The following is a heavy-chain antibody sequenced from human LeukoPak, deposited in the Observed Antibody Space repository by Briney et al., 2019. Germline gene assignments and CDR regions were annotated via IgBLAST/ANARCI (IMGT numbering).Heavy chain of an antibody. Sequence: ETLSLTCAVYGGSFSGYYWSWIRQPPGKGLEWIGERYHSGDTNYNPSLKSRVTISVDTSKNQFSLKLSSVTAADTAVYYCARGRNLDYDILTGSPLGAFDIWGQGTMVTVS. CDR2: RYHSGDT. V-gene: IGHV4-34*01. CDR3: ARGRNLDYDILTGSPLGAFDI. CDR1: GGSFSGYY. D-gene: IGHD3-9*01. J-gene: IGHJ3*02.